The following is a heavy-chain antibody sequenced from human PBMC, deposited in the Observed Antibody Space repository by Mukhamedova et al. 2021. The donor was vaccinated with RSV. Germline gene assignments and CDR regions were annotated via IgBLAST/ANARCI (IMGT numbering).Heavy chain of an antibody. J-gene: IGHJ4*02. CDR2: ISAYNGNT. CDR3: ASALSGSYLGY. D-gene: IGHD1-26*01. V-gene: IGHV1-18*01. Sequence: MGWISAYNGNTNYAQKLQGRVTMTTDTSTSTAYMELRSLRSDDTAVYYCASALSGSYLGYWGQGTLVTVSS.